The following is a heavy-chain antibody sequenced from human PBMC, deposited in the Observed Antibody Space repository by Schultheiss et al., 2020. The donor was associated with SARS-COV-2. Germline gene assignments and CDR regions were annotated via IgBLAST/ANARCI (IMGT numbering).Heavy chain of an antibody. J-gene: IGHJ3*02. Sequence: GESLKISCAASGFTFSSYSMNWVRQAPGKGLEWVSSISSSSSYIYYADSVKGRFTISRDNAKNSLYLQMNSLRAEDTAVYYCARDGGGSYDAFDIWGQGTMVTVSS. CDR1: GFTFSSYS. D-gene: IGHD1-26*01. V-gene: IGHV3-21*01. CDR3: ARDGGGSYDAFDI. CDR2: ISSSSSYI.